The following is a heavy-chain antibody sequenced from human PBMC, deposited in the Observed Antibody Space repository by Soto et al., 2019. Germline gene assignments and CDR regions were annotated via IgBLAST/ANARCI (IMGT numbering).Heavy chain of an antibody. Sequence: PSETLSLTCAVYGGSFSGYYWSWIRQPPGKGLEWIGYIYYSGSTNYNPSLKSRVTISVDTSKNQFSLKLSSVTAADTAVYYCARAARWFDPWGQGTLVTVSS. CDR2: IYYSGST. CDR1: GGSFSGYY. J-gene: IGHJ5*02. CDR3: ARAARWFDP. V-gene: IGHV4-34*01. D-gene: IGHD6-13*01.